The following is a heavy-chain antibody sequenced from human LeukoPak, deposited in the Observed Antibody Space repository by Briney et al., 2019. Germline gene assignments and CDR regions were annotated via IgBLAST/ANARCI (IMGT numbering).Heavy chain of an antibody. CDR2: IYYSGRT. CDR3: ARDFDYGGWYFDL. D-gene: IGHD4-23*01. CDR1: GGPISSDH. V-gene: IGHV4-59*12. Sequence: SETLSLTCTVSGGPISSDHWNWIRQPPGKGLEWIGCIYYSGRTYYNPSLKSRVSISVDMSKSQFSLKLSSVTAADTAVYYCARDFDYGGWYFDLWGRGTLVTVSS. J-gene: IGHJ2*01.